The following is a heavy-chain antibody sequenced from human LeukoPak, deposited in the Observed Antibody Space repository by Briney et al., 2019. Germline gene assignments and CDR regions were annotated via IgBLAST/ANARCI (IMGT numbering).Heavy chain of an antibody. J-gene: IGHJ4*02. CDR2: ISYDGSNK. Sequence: GGSLRLSCAASGFTFSSYGMHWVRQAPGKGLEWVAVISYDGSNKYYADSVKGRLTISRDNSKNTLYLQMNSLRAEDTAVYYCAKDRATYYDISYYFDYWGQGTLVTVSS. D-gene: IGHD3-9*01. V-gene: IGHV3-30*18. CDR3: AKDRATYYDISYYFDY. CDR1: GFTFSSYG.